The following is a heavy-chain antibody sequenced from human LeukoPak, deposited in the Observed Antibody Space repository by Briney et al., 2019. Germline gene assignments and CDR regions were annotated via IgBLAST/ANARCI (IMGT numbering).Heavy chain of an antibody. CDR1: GFTFSNYG. Sequence: GGSLRLSCAASGFTFSNYGMHWVRQPPGKGLEWVSSIFPSGGEIHYADSVRGRFTISRDNSKSTLSLQMNSLRAEDTAIYYCATYRQVLLPFESWGQGTLVTVSS. V-gene: IGHV3-23*01. CDR2: IFPSGGEI. J-gene: IGHJ4*02. CDR3: ATYRQVLLPFES. D-gene: IGHD2/OR15-2a*01.